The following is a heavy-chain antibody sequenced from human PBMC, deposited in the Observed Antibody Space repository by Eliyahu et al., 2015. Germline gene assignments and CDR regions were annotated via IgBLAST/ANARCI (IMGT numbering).Heavy chain of an antibody. V-gene: IGHV4-34*01. Sequence: QVQLQQWGAGLLKPSETLSLTCAVYGGSFSGYYWSWIRQPPGKGLEWIGEINHSGSTNYNPSLKSRVTISVDTSKNQFSLKLSSVTAADTAVYYCARGRRGARGAFDYWGQGTLVTVSS. CDR3: ARGRRGARGAFDY. CDR1: GGSFSGYY. J-gene: IGHJ4*02. D-gene: IGHD1-26*01. CDR2: INHSGST.